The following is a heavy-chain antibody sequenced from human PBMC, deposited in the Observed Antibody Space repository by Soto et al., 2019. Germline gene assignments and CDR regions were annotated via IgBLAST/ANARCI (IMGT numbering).Heavy chain of an antibody. D-gene: IGHD3-22*01. CDR1: GGTFSSYA. CDR3: ARTDEAEGDYYYSSGLYWFEP. Sequence: QVQLVQSGAEVKKPGSSVKVSCKASGGTFSSYAISWVRQAPGQGLEWMGGIIPIFGTANYAQKFQGRVTLTAEESKSTVSMELSSLRSEDTAVYYCARTDEAEGDYYYSSGLYWFEPWGQGTLVTVSS. CDR2: IIPIFGTA. J-gene: IGHJ5*02. V-gene: IGHV1-69*01.